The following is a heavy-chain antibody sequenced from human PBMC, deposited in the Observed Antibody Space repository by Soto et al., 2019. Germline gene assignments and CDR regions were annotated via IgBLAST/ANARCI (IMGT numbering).Heavy chain of an antibody. J-gene: IGHJ6*02. CDR1: GGSISSDSFY. Sequence: PSETLSLTCTVSGGSISSDSFYWAGIRQPPGKGLEWIGIIDYSWDTYYNPSLASRLTMSVDTSNQFSLTLRSVTAEDTALYYCARNQPQRYCSGGTCRPAYGMDVWGQGTTVTVSS. D-gene: IGHD2-15*01. CDR3: ARNQPQRYCSGGTCRPAYGMDV. V-gene: IGHV4-39*01. CDR2: IDYSWDT.